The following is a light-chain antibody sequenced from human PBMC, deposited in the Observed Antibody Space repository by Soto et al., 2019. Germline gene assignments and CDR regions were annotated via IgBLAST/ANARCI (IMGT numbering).Light chain of an antibody. V-gene: IGLV2-14*01. CDR1: SSDVGAYNY. CDR3: SSHTGSGTLV. CDR2: DVS. J-gene: IGLJ2*01. Sequence: QSVLTQPASVSGSPGQSITISCTGTSSDVGAYNYVSWYQQHPGKAPKLMIFDVSNRPSGVSNRFSGSKSGNTASLTISGLQAEDEADYYCSSHTGSGTLVFGGGTKVTVL.